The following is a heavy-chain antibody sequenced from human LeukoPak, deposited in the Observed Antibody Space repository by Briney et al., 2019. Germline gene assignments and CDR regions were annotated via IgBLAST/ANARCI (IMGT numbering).Heavy chain of an antibody. D-gene: IGHD3-16*01. Sequence: GSLRLSCAASGFTFSSYAMSWVRQAPGKGLEWVSAISGSGGSTYYADSVKGRFTISRDNSKNTLYLQMNSLRAEDAAVYYCAKVPAGGLDDYYFDYWGQGTLVTVSS. CDR1: GFTFSSYA. CDR3: AKVPAGGLDDYYFDY. V-gene: IGHV3-23*01. J-gene: IGHJ4*02. CDR2: ISGSGGST.